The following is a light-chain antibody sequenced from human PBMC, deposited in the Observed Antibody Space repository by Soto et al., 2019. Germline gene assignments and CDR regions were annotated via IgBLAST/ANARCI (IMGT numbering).Light chain of an antibody. V-gene: IGLV2-8*01. Sequence: QSVLTQPPSASGSPGQSVTISCTGTSSDVGAYNSVSWYQHHPGKAPKLIIYEVNKGPSGVPDRFSGSKSGNTASLTVSGLQAEDEADYYCTAYAGGTTLVFGGVTKVTVL. CDR2: EVN. CDR3: TAYAGGTTLV. J-gene: IGLJ3*02. CDR1: SSDVGAYNS.